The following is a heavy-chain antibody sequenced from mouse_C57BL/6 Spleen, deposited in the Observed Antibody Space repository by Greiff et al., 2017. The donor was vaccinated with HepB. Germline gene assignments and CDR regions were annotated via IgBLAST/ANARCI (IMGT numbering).Heavy chain of an antibody. V-gene: IGHV1-64*01. D-gene: IGHD2-4*01. CDR1: GYTFTSYW. J-gene: IGHJ2*01. CDR2: IHPNSGST. CDR3: ARSPDYDFRFDY. Sequence: VQLQQPGAELVKPGASVKLSCKASGYTFTSYWMHWVKQRPGQGLEWIGMIHPNSGSTNYNEKFKSKATLTVDKSSSTAYMQLSSLTSEDSAVYYCARSPDYDFRFDYWGQGTTLTVSS.